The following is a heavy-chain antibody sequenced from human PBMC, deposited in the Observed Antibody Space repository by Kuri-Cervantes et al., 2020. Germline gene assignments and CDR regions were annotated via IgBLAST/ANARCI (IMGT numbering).Heavy chain of an antibody. D-gene: IGHD2-2*02. J-gene: IGHJ6*02. V-gene: IGHV1-18*01. CDR3: ARDPNYCSSTSCYNYYYSGMDV. CDR1: GYTFTSYG. CDR2: ISAYNGNT. Sequence: ASVKVSCKASGYTFTSYGIIWVRQAPGQGLEGMGWISAYNGNTNYAQKLQGRVTMTTDTSTSTPYMELRSLRSDDTAVYYCARDPNYCSSTSCYNYYYSGMDVWGQGTTVTVSS.